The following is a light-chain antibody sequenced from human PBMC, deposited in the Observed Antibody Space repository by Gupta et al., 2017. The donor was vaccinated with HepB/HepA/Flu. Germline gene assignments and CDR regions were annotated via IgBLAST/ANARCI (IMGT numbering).Light chain of an antibody. V-gene: IGKV3-11*01. CDR1: QSVSTY. CDR2: DSF. CDR3: QQRSNWPIT. Sequence: EIELTQSPATLSLSPGERATLSCRASQSVSTYLAWYQQKPGQAPRLLIYDSFNRATGIPARFSGTGSGTDFTLTISSLEPEDFAVYYCQQRSNWPITFGQGTRLEIK. J-gene: IGKJ5*01.